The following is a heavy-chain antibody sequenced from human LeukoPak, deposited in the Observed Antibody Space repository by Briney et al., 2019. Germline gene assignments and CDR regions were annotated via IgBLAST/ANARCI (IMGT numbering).Heavy chain of an antibody. CDR2: IYYTET. V-gene: IGHV4-59*02. CDR1: GGSVSNYY. CDR3: ARGRSGAAAGDNWFDP. D-gene: IGHD6-13*01. Sequence: ASETLSLTRTVSGGSVSNYYWSWIRQSPGKGLEWIGYIYYTETSYNPSLKSRVTISADTSKNQFSLKLYSVTAADTAVYYCARGRSGAAAGDNWFDPWGQGTLVTVSS. J-gene: IGHJ5*02.